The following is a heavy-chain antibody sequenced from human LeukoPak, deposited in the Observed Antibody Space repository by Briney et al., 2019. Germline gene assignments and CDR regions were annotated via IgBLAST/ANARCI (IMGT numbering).Heavy chain of an antibody. Sequence: GGSLRLSCAAAGFTVSSNYMSWVRQAPGKGLEWVSVIYSGGSTYYADSVKGRFTISRDNSKNTLYLQMNSLRAEDTAVYYCAREYCSSTSCSVDYWGQGTLVTVSS. CDR1: GFTVSSNY. CDR3: AREYCSSTSCSVDY. J-gene: IGHJ4*02. V-gene: IGHV3-66*02. D-gene: IGHD2-2*01. CDR2: IYSGGST.